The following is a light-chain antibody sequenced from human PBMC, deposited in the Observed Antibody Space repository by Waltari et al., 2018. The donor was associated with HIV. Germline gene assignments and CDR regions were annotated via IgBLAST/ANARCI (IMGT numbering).Light chain of an antibody. V-gene: IGLV2-23*01. Sequence: QSALTQPASVSGSPGQSITISCTGTSSDVGSYNLVSWYQQHPGKAPKLMIYEGSKRPSGVSNRFSGSKSGNTASPTISGLQAEDEADYYCCSYAGSSTLDWVFGGGTKLTVL. J-gene: IGLJ3*02. CDR2: EGS. CDR3: CSYAGSSTLDWV. CDR1: SSDVGSYNL.